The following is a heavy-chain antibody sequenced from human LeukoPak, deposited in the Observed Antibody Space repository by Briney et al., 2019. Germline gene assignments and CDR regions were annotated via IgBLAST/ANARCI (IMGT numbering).Heavy chain of an antibody. CDR2: IYSGGTT. CDR3: ARGGYSGSWYHFDY. V-gene: IGHV3-53*01. CDR1: GFTFSSNY. D-gene: IGHD6-13*01. Sequence: GGSLRLSCAASGFTFSSNYMSWVRQAPGKGLEWVSVIYSGGTTNYADSVKGRFTISRDNSKNTLFLQMNSLRAEDTAVYYCARGGYSGSWYHFDYWGQGTLVTVSS. J-gene: IGHJ4*02.